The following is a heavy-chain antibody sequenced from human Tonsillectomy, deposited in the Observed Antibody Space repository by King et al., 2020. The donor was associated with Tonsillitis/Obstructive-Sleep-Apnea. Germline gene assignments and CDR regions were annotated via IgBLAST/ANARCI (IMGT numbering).Heavy chain of an antibody. CDR1: RYTFTTYY. V-gene: IGHV1-46*01. J-gene: IGHJ3*02. CDR3: ARERSGYGKDAFDI. D-gene: IGHD3-3*01. Sequence: QLVQSGAEVKKPGASVKVSCKASRYTFTTYYMNWVRQAPGQGLEWMGIFNPRGDSTSYAQKFQGRVTMTRDTSTSTLYMELGSLRSEDTAVYYCARERSGYGKDAFDIWGQGTMVTVSS. CDR2: FNPRGDST.